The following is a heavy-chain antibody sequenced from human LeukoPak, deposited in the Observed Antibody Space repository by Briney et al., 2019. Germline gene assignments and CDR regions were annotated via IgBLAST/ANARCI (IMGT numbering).Heavy chain of an antibody. CDR1: GYTFTDYY. J-gene: IGHJ4*02. D-gene: IGHD4-17*01. CDR3: ATTFDYGDFY. Sequence: ASVKVPCKASGYTFTDYYMHWVRQASGQGLEWIGRINPNTGDTNYAQKFQGRVTMTRDKSVTTAYMELSRLTSDDTAVYYCATTFDYGDFYWGQGTLVTVSS. V-gene: IGHV1-2*06. CDR2: INPNTGDT.